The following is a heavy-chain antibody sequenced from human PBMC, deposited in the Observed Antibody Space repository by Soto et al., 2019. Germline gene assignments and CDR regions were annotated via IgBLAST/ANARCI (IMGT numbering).Heavy chain of an antibody. CDR2: INDSGST. V-gene: IGHV4-34*01. J-gene: IGHJ6*03. Sequence: QVQLQQWGTGLLKPSETLSLTCAVYGGSFSGYYWSWIRQPPGKGLEWIGEINDSGSTNYNPSLKSRVPISVDTSRNKFSLKLSSVTAADKAVYYCARGLILLYCELSRRGDHYYYVDVGGKGTTVTVSS. CDR3: ARGLILLYCELSRRGDHYYYVDV. CDR1: GGSFSGYY. D-gene: IGHD2-8*02.